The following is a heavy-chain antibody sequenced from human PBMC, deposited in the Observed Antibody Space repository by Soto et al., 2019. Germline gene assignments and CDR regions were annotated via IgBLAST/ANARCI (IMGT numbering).Heavy chain of an antibody. V-gene: IGHV3-30*03. CDR1: GFTFSSDG. CDR2: ISYDGSNK. CDR3: ATSYDFSSVPPLNIDY. Sequence: RLSCAASGFTFSSDGMHWVRQAPGKGLEWVAVISYDGSNKYYADSVKGRFTISRDNSKNTLYLQMDSLRAEDTAVYYCATSYDFSSVPPLNIDYWGQGNLVTVSS. D-gene: IGHD3-3*01. J-gene: IGHJ4*02.